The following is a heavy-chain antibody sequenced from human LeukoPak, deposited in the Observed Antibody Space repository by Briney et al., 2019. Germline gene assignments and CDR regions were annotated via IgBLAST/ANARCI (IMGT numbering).Heavy chain of an antibody. V-gene: IGHV4-61*01. CDR2: IYYSGST. CDR1: GGSVSSGNFY. D-gene: IGHD7-27*01. J-gene: IGHJ6*02. CDR3: ARDLGYHYGMDV. Sequence: SETLSLTCTVSGGSVSSGNFYWSWIRQPPGKGLEWIGYIYYSGSTNYNPSFKSRVTISVDTSKNQFSLKLSSVTAADTAVYYCARDLGYHYGMDVWGQGTTVTVSS.